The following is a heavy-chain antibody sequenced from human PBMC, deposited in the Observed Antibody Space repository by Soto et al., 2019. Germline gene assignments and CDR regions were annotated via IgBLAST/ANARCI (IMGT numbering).Heavy chain of an antibody. CDR1: GGSISSGGYY. Sequence: SETLSLTCTVSGGSISSGGYYWNWIRQHPGKGLEWIGYIYYSGSTYYNPSLKSRVTISVDTSKNQFSLKLNSETAADTAVYYCASLPYYDILTGYYDYSYGMDVWGQGTTVTVSS. D-gene: IGHD3-9*01. V-gene: IGHV4-31*03. CDR3: ASLPYYDILTGYYDYSYGMDV. CDR2: IYYSGST. J-gene: IGHJ6*02.